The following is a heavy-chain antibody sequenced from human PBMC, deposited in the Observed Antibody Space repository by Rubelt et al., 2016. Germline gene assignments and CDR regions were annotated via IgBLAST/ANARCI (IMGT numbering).Heavy chain of an antibody. J-gene: IGHJ6*02. CDR3: ARDKLPRYGMDV. V-gene: IGHV4-34*01. D-gene: IGHD5-24*01. Sequence: QVQLQQWGAGLLKPSETLSLTCAVYGGSFSGYYWSWIRQPPGKGLEWIGEINHSGSTNYNPSLKSRVTISVDTSKNQFTLKLSSVTAADTAVYYCARDKLPRYGMDVWGQGTTVTVSS. CDR1: GGSFSGYY. CDR2: INHSGST.